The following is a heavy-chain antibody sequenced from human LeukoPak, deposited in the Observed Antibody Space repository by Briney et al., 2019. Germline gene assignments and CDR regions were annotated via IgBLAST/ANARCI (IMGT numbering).Heavy chain of an antibody. J-gene: IGHJ5*02. CDR1: GGSFSGYY. V-gene: IGHV4-34*01. D-gene: IGHD1-14*01. CDR2: INHSGST. Sequence: SETLSLTCAVYGGSFSGYYWSWIRQPPGKGLEWIGEINHSGSTNYNPSLKGRVTIPVDTSKNQFSLKLSSVTAADTAVYYCARGTRTFDPWGQGTLVTVSS. CDR3: ARGTRTFDP.